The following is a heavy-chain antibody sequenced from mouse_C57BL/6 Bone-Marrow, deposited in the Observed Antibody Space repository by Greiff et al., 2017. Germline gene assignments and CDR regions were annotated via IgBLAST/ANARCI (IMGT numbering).Heavy chain of an antibody. J-gene: IGHJ3*01. CDR1: GFTFSSSG. V-gene: IGHV5-6*02. Sequence: EVMLVESGGDLVKPGGSLKLSCAASGFTFSSSGMSWVRQTPDKRLEWVATISSGGSYTYYPDSVKGRFTISRDNAKNTLYLQMSSLKSEDTAMYYCARHGRLRRRFAYWGQGTLVTVSA. CDR3: ARHGRLRRRFAY. CDR2: ISSGGSYT. D-gene: IGHD2-2*01.